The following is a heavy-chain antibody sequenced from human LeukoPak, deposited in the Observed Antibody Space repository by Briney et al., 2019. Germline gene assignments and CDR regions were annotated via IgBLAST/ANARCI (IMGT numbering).Heavy chain of an antibody. CDR1: GGSISSTSYY. CDR3: ARDSPSYYYDSSGYFPFDY. D-gene: IGHD3-22*01. V-gene: IGHV4-61*02. Sequence: SETLSLTCTVSGGSISSTSYYYSWIRQPAGKGLEWIGRIYTSGTTTYNPSLKSRVTISLDTSKNQVSLKLSSVTAADTAVYYCARDSPSYYYDSSGYFPFDYWGQGTLVTVSS. CDR2: IYTSGTT. J-gene: IGHJ4*02.